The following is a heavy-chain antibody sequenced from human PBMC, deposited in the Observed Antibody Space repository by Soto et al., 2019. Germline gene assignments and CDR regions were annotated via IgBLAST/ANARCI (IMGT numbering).Heavy chain of an antibody. CDR1: GFTFSSYA. CDR2: ISGSGGST. J-gene: IGHJ5*02. Sequence: PGGSLRLFCAASGFTFSSYAMSCVRQAPGKGLEWVSAISGSGGSTYYADSVKGRFTISRDNSKNTLYLQMNSRRAENTAVYYCAKGSLWFGASTNWFDPWGQGTLVTVSS. CDR3: AKGSLWFGASTNWFDP. D-gene: IGHD3-10*01. V-gene: IGHV3-23*01.